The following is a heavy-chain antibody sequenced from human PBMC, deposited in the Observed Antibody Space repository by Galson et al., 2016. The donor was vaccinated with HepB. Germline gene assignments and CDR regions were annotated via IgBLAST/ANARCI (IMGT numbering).Heavy chain of an antibody. CDR3: ARDEIAGTTGDY. CDR2: IYSGGRT. CDR1: GFTVSNNY. Sequence: SLRLSCAASGFTVSNNYMSWVRQAPGKGLEWVSVIYSGGRTYYADPVKGRFTISRDNSKNTLYLQINSLRAEDTAVYYCARDEIAGTTGDYWGQGTLVTVSS. V-gene: IGHV3-53*01. D-gene: IGHD1-7*01. J-gene: IGHJ4*02.